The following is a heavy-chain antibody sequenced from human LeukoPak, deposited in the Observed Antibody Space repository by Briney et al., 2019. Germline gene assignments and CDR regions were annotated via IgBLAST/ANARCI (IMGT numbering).Heavy chain of an antibody. J-gene: IGHJ6*03. CDR3: ARQVTTKYYYYYMDV. Sequence: GASVKVSCKASGYTFTSYDINWVRQATGQGLEWMGWMNPNSGNTGYAQKFQGRVTITRNTSISTAYMELSSLRSEDTAVYYCARQVTTKYYYYYMDVWGKGTTVTVSS. D-gene: IGHD4-11*01. CDR1: GYTFTSYD. CDR2: MNPNSGNT. V-gene: IGHV1-8*01.